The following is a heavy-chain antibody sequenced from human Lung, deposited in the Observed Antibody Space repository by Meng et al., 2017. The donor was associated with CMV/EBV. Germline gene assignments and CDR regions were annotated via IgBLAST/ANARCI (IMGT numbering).Heavy chain of an antibody. Sequence: SCAASGFIFDDYAMHWVRQAPGKGLEWVSGISWNSGTIVYADSVKGRFTISRDNAKNSLYLQMNSLRAEDTALYYCVKGGEYTGSYYGGLIGYFDHWGQGTLVTVSS. CDR1: GFIFDDYA. J-gene: IGHJ1*01. D-gene: IGHD1-26*01. V-gene: IGHV3-9*01. CDR3: VKGGEYTGSYYGGLIGYFDH. CDR2: ISWNSGTI.